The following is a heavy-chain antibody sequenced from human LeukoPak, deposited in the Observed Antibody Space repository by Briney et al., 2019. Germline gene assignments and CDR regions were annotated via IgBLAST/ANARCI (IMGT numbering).Heavy chain of an antibody. Sequence: GGSLRLSCAASEYTFSDYWMSWVRQAPGKGLEWVANIKQDGSEKQYVDSVKGRFTISRDNAKNSLYPQMNSLRGEDTAVYYCARDGSKKLGFDSWGQGTLVTVSS. J-gene: IGHJ4*02. CDR1: EYTFSDYW. V-gene: IGHV3-7*01. CDR2: IKQDGSEK. CDR3: ARDGSKKLGFDS. D-gene: IGHD2-2*01.